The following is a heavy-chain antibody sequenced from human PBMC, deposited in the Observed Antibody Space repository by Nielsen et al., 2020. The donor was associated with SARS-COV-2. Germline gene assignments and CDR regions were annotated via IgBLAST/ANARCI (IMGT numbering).Heavy chain of an antibody. CDR1: GFTFDDYA. V-gene: IGHV3-9*01. D-gene: IGHD6-13*01. CDR2: ISWNSGSI. J-gene: IGHJ5*02. CDR3: ARDLAPGYSSSWYWFDP. Sequence: SLKISCAASGFTFDDYAMHWVRQAPGKGLEWVSGISWNSGSIGYADSVKGRFTISRDNAKNSLYLQMNSLRAEDTALYHCARDLAPGYSSSWYWFDPWGQGTLVTVSS.